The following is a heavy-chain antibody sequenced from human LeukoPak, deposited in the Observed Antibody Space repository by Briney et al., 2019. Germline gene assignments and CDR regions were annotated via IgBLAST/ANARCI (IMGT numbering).Heavy chain of an antibody. CDR1: GFTFSSYA. V-gene: IGHV3-23*01. Sequence: PGGSLRLSCAASGFTFSSYAMSWVRQAPGKGLEWVSAISGSGGSTYYADSVKGRFTISRDNSKNTLYLQMDSLRAEDTAVYYCARDGGDYGSGSYYAYWGQGTLVTVSS. CDR2: ISGSGGST. D-gene: IGHD3-10*01. J-gene: IGHJ4*02. CDR3: ARDGGDYGSGSYYAY.